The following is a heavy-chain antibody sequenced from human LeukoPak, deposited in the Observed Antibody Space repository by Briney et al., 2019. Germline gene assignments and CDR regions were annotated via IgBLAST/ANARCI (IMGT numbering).Heavy chain of an antibody. CDR2: FSYSGST. V-gene: IGHV4-59*08. Sequence: SETLSLTCTVSGGSISSYYWSWIRQPPGEGLEWIGFFSYSGSTNYNPSLKSRVTISLDTSKNQFSLKLTSVTAADTAVYYCARVIHYYGPFDLWGRGTLVTVSS. D-gene: IGHD3-10*01. CDR3: ARVIHYYGPFDL. J-gene: IGHJ2*01. CDR1: GGSISSYY.